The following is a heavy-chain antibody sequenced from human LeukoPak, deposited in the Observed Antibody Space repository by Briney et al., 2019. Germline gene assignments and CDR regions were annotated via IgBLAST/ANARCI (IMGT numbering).Heavy chain of an antibody. J-gene: IGHJ6*03. CDR1: GGSISSSSYY. CDR3: ARIQRSMVRGKSYYYYIDV. CDR2: IYYSGST. V-gene: IGHV4-39*07. D-gene: IGHD3-10*01. Sequence: PETLSLTCTVSGGSISSSSYYWGWIRHPPGKGLEWIGSIYYSGSTYYNPPRKTRFTISVDTSKNQFSLKLSSVTAADTAVYCCARIQRSMVRGKSYYYYIDVWGKGTTVTISS.